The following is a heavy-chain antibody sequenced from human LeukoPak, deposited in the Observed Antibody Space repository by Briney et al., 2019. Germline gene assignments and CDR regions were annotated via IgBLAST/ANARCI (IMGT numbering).Heavy chain of an antibody. CDR2: ISAYNGNT. Sequence: ASVKVSCKASGYTFTSYGISWVRQAPGQGLEWMGWISAYNGNTNYAQKFQGRVTITTDESTSTAYMELSSLRSEDTAVYYCARDAPEVEATGGWDYWGQGTLVTVSS. V-gene: IGHV1-18*01. J-gene: IGHJ4*02. CDR3: ARDAPEVEATGGWDY. CDR1: GYTFTSYG. D-gene: IGHD1-26*01.